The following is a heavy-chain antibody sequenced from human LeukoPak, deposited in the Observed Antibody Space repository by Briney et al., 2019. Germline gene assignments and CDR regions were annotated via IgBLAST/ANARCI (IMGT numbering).Heavy chain of an antibody. V-gene: IGHV3-30*18. Sequence: GGSLRLSCAASGFMFSSNWMSWVRLAPGKGLEWVAVISYDGSNKYYADSVKGRFTISRDNSKNTLYLQMNSLRAEDTAVYYCAKLSIAARPGDYWGQGTLVTVSS. CDR3: AKLSIAARPGDY. D-gene: IGHD6-6*01. CDR1: GFMFSSNW. J-gene: IGHJ4*02. CDR2: ISYDGSNK.